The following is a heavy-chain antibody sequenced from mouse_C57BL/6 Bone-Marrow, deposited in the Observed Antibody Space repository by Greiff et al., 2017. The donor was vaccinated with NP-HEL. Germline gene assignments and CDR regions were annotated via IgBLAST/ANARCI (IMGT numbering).Heavy chain of an antibody. V-gene: IGHV3-6*01. CDR3: ARKDYGSSYDDYFDY. CDR1: GYSITSGYY. J-gene: IGHJ2*01. Sequence: EVQLQQSGPGLVKPSQSLSLTCSVTGYSITSGYYWNWIRQFPGNKLEWMGYISYDGSNNYNPSLKNRISITRDTSKNQFFLKLNSVTTEDTATYYCARKDYGSSYDDYFDYWGQGTTLTVSS. D-gene: IGHD1-1*01. CDR2: ISYDGSN.